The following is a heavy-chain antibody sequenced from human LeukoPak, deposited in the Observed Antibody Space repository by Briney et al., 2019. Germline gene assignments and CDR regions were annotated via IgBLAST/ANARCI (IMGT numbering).Heavy chain of an antibody. V-gene: IGHV1-69*06. CDR1: GGTFSSYA. D-gene: IGHD6-19*01. Sequence: SVKVSCKASGGTFSSYAISWVRQAPGQGLEWMGGIIPIFGTANYAQKFQGRVTITADKSTSTAYMELSGLRSEDTAVYYCARAPLYSSGWTNYFDYWGQGTLVTVSS. CDR2: IIPIFGTA. J-gene: IGHJ4*02. CDR3: ARAPLYSSGWTNYFDY.